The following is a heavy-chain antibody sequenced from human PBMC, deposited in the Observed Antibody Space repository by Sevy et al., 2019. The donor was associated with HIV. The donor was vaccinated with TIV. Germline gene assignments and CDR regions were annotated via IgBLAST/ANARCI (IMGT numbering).Heavy chain of an antibody. CDR1: GFTFSSYS. V-gene: IGHV3-21*01. CDR2: VSSSSSYI. Sequence: GGSLRLSCAASGFTFSSYSMNWVRRAPGKGLEWVSSVSSSSSYIDYADSVKGRFTISRDNAKNSLYLQMNSLRAEDRAVYYCARDTSHRQLARPYYFDYWGQGTLVTVSS. J-gene: IGHJ4*02. CDR3: ARDTSHRQLARPYYFDY. D-gene: IGHD6-13*01.